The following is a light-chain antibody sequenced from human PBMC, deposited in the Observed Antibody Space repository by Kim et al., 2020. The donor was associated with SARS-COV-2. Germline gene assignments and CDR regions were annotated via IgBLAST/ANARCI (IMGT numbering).Light chain of an antibody. J-gene: IGKJ1*01. V-gene: IGKV3-11*01. Sequence: EIVLTQSPVTLSLSPGEGATLSCRASQSVSSYVAWYQYKPGQPPRLLIYDASKRATGIPARFSGSGFGTDFTLTISSLEPEDFAIYYCQQRKNWATFGQGTKVEIK. CDR3: QQRKNWAT. CDR1: QSVSSY. CDR2: DAS.